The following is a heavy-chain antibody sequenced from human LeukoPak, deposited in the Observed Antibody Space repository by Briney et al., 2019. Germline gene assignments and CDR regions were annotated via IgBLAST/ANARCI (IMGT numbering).Heavy chain of an antibody. D-gene: IGHD3-22*01. CDR1: GGSISSYY. J-gene: IGHJ3*02. V-gene: IGHV4-4*07. CDR2: IYTSGST. Sequence: SETLSLTCTVSGGSISSYYWSWIRQPAGKGLEWIGRIYTSGSTNYNPSLKSRVTMSVDTSKNQFSLKLSSVTAADTAVYYCARPQFGNYYDSSGYSYGAFDIWGQGTMVTVSS. CDR3: ARPQFGNYYDSSGYSYGAFDI.